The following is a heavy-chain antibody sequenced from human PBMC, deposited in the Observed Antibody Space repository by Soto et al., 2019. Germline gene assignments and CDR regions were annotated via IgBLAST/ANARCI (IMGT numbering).Heavy chain of an antibody. CDR2: VSAYNGNT. CDR1: GYTFTSYG. V-gene: IGHV1-18*04. CDR3: ARVRWLQPTRNYYYYYGMDD. Sequence: ASVKVSCKASGYTFTSYGISWVRQAPGQGLEWMGWVSAYNGNTNYAQKLQGRVTMTTDTSTSTAYMELRSLRSDDTAVYYCARVRWLQPTRNYYYYYGMDDWGQGTTVTVSS. J-gene: IGHJ6*02. D-gene: IGHD5-12*01.